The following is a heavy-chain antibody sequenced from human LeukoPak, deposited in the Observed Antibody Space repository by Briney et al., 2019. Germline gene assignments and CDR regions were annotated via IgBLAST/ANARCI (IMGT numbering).Heavy chain of an antibody. D-gene: IGHD2-2*02. J-gene: IGHJ3*02. CDR2: IYYSGST. Sequence: SETLSLTCTVSGGSISSYYWSWIRQPPGKGLEWIGYIYYSGSTNYNPSLKSRVTISVDTSKNQFSLKLSSVTAADTAVYYCARDQGCSSTSCYNAFDIWGQGTMVTVSS. CDR3: ARDQGCSSTSCYNAFDI. V-gene: IGHV4-59*01. CDR1: GGSISSYY.